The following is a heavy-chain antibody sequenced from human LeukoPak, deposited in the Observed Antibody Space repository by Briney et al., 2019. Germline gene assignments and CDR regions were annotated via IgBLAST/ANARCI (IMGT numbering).Heavy chain of an antibody. J-gene: IGHJ4*02. CDR2: ISASGGST. V-gene: IGHV3-23*01. Sequence: PGGSLRLSCAASGFTFSSYAMSWVRQAPGKGLEWVSGISASGGSTYYADSVKGRFTISRDRSKNTLYLQMNSPRAEDTAVYYCAKSSCCSSLIHFDYWGQGTLVTVSS. CDR1: GFTFSSYA. CDR3: AKSSCCSSLIHFDY. D-gene: IGHD2-15*01.